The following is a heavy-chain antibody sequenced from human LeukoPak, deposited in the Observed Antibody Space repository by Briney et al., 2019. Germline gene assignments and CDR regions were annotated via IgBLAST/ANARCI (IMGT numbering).Heavy chain of an antibody. J-gene: IGHJ5*02. D-gene: IGHD6-19*01. CDR2: IDASGGST. V-gene: IGHV3-23*01. CDR1: GFTFSSYA. Sequence: GGSLRLSCAASGFTFSSYAMSWVRQAPGKGLEWVSSIDASGGSTYYADSVKGRFTISRDNSKNTFYLQMNSLKADDTAVYYCAKGSGSGWYGWFAPWGQGTLVTVSS. CDR3: AKGSGSGWYGWFAP.